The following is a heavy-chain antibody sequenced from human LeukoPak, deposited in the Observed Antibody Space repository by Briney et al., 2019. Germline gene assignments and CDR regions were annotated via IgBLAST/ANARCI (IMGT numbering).Heavy chain of an antibody. CDR1: GFTFSSYE. Sequence: PGGSLRLSCAASGFTFSSYEMNWVRQAPGKGLEWVSYISSNGSPIYYADSVKGRFTISRDNAKSSLYLQMNSLRAEDTAVYYCARLGTSADYWGQGTLGIVSS. J-gene: IGHJ4*02. CDR2: ISSNGSPI. CDR3: ARLGTSADY. D-gene: IGHD1/OR15-1a*01. V-gene: IGHV3-48*03.